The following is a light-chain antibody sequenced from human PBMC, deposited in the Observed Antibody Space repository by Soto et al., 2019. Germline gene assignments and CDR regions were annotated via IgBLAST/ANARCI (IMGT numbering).Light chain of an antibody. CDR1: KNIGVY. CDR3: QQDYSTLAT. CDR2: AAP. Sequence: DIQMTQSPSSLSPSVGDRVTITCRASKNIGVYLNWYKKKPGKAPKLLIPAAPSLHRGVPSTFRGSGSGTYFALTISSLQLEDFETYYCQQDYSTLATFGQGTRLEIK. J-gene: IGKJ5*01. V-gene: IGKV1-39*01.